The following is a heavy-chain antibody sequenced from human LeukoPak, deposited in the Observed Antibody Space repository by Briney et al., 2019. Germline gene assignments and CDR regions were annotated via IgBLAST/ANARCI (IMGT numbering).Heavy chain of an antibody. J-gene: IGHJ3*02. Sequence: ASVKVSCKASGYTFTSYGINWVRQATGQGLEWMGWMNPNSGNTGYAQKFQGRVTMTRNTSISTVYMELSSLRSEDTAVYYCARGKWELPVPRAFDIWGQGTMVTVSS. CDR2: MNPNSGNT. V-gene: IGHV1-8*02. D-gene: IGHD1-26*01. CDR1: GYTFTSYG. CDR3: ARGKWELPVPRAFDI.